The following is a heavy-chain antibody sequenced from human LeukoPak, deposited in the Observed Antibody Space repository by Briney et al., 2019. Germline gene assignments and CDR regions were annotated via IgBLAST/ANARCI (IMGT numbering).Heavy chain of an antibody. CDR1: GFTFDDYA. Sequence: GGSLRLSCAASGFTFDDYAMHWVRQAPGKGLEWVSLISGDGGSTYYADSVKGRFTISRDNSKNSLYLQMNSLGTEDTALYYCAKCRLRLGELTPDDAFDIWGQGTMVTVSS. V-gene: IGHV3-43*02. CDR3: AKCRLRLGELTPDDAFDI. J-gene: IGHJ3*02. D-gene: IGHD3-16*01. CDR2: ISGDGGST.